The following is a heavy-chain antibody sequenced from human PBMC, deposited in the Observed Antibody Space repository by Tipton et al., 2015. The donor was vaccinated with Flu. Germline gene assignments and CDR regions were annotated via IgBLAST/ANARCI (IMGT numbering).Heavy chain of an antibody. D-gene: IGHD2-15*01. CDR1: GGSFSAYY. CDR2: INHSGTT. J-gene: IGHJ4*02. V-gene: IGHV4-34*01. Sequence: TLSLTCAVYGGSFSAYYWSWIRQPPGKGLEWVGEINHSGTTNYNPSLTSRVTISADTSKNQFSLKMKSVTVADTAVYYCTRQVEAATRSSSWGQGTLVTVSS. CDR3: TRQVEAATRSSS.